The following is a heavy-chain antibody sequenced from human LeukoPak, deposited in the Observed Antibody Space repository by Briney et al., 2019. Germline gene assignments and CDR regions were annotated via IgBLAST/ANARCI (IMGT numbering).Heavy chain of an antibody. Sequence: GGSLRLSCSASGFTFSSYAMHWVRQAPGKGLEYVSAISSNGGITYYADLVKGRFTISRDNSKNTLYLQMSSLRAEDTAVYYCAKGGYSGSYLPFDYWGQGTLVTVSS. CDR2: ISSNGGIT. J-gene: IGHJ4*02. CDR3: AKGGYSGSYLPFDY. CDR1: GFTFSSYA. D-gene: IGHD1-26*01. V-gene: IGHV3-64D*09.